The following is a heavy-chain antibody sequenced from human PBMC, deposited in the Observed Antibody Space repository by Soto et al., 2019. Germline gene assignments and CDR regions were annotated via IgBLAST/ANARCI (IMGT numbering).Heavy chain of an antibody. Sequence: SVKVSCKASGGTFSSYASSWVRQAPGQGLEWMGGIIPIFGTANYAQKFQGRVTITADESTSTAYMELSSLRSEDTAVYYCATDGDYVWGSYRYKVFDYGVQGTLVTVS. CDR1: GGTFSSYA. CDR2: IIPIFGTA. J-gene: IGHJ4*01. CDR3: ATDGDYVWGSYRYKVFDY. V-gene: IGHV1-69*13. D-gene: IGHD3-16*02.